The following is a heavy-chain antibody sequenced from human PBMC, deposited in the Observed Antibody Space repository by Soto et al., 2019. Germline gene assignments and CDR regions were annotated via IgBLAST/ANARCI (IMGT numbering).Heavy chain of an antibody. Sequence: GSLRLSCAASGFTFSSYEMNWVRQAPGKGLEWVSYISSSGSTIYYADSVKGRFTISRDNAKNSLYLQMNSLRAEDTAVYYCARGDNWNFDYWGQGTLVTVSS. D-gene: IGHD1-20*01. CDR2: ISSSGSTI. CDR3: ARGDNWNFDY. J-gene: IGHJ4*02. CDR1: GFTFSSYE. V-gene: IGHV3-48*03.